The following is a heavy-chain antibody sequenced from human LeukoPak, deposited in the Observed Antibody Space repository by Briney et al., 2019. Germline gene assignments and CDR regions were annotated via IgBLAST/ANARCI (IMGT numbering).Heavy chain of an antibody. J-gene: IGHJ5*02. V-gene: IGHV4-39*01. Sequence: PSETLSLTCTVPGGSISSSSYYWGWIRQPPGKGLEYIGSIYYSGSTYYNPSLRSRGTISVDTSKNQFSLKLSSVTAADTAVYYCARGHYDSSGYYWFDPWGQGTLVTVSS. CDR3: ARGHYDSSGYYWFDP. CDR2: IYYSGST. D-gene: IGHD3-22*01. CDR1: GGSISSSSYY.